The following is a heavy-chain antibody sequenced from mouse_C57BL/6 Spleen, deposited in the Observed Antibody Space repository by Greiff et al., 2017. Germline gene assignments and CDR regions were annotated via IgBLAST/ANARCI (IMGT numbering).Heavy chain of an antibody. CDR2: LWRGGST. V-gene: IGHV2-5*01. Sequence: QVQLQQSGPGLVQPSQSLSITCTVSGFSLTSYGVPWVRQSPGKGLEWLGVLWRGGSTDYNAAFMSRLSITKDNSKSQVFFKMNSLQADDTAIYYCAKNDSGSSYWYFDVWGTGTTVTVSS. CDR3: AKNDSGSSYWYFDV. J-gene: IGHJ1*03. CDR1: GFSLTSYG. D-gene: IGHD1-1*01.